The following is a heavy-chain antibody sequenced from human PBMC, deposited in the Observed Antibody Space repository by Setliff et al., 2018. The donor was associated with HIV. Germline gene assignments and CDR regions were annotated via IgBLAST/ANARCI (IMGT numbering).Heavy chain of an antibody. V-gene: IGHV4-4*07. D-gene: IGHD5-18*01. CDR3: ARDQKGYSYGYFDS. Sequence: SETLSLTCTSSGDSISGYYWSWIRQPAGKGLEWIGRMHTSGNTNYNPSLKSRVTMLVDTSKNQFSLRLSSVTAADTAVYYCARDQKGYSYGYFDSWGQGTLVTVSS. CDR2: MHTSGNT. J-gene: IGHJ4*02. CDR1: GDSISGYY.